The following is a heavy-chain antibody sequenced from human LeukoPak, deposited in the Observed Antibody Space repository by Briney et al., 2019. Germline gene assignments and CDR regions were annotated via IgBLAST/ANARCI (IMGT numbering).Heavy chain of an antibody. CDR3: ARAPTVRGVDRMRGYYYYYMDV. D-gene: IGHD3-10*01. Sequence: ASVKVSCKASGYTFTSYDINWVRQATGQGLEWMEWMNPNSGNTGYAQKFQGRVTITRNTSISTAYMELSSLRSEDTAVYYCARAPTVRGVDRMRGYYYYYMDVWGKGTTVTVSS. J-gene: IGHJ6*03. CDR1: GYTFTSYD. V-gene: IGHV1-8*01. CDR2: MNPNSGNT.